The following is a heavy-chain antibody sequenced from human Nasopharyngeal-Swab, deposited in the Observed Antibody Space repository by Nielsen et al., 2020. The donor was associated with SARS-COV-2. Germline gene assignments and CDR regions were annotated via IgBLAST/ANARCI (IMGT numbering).Heavy chain of an antibody. J-gene: IGHJ4*02. Sequence: GESLKISCAASGFTFSSYWMHWVRQAPGKGLVWVSRINSDGSSTSYADSVKGRFTISRDTAKNTLYLQMNSLRAEDTAVYYCARHDYGENYWGQGTLVTVSS. CDR3: ARHDYGENY. CDR1: GFTFSSYW. CDR2: INSDGSST. D-gene: IGHD4-17*01. V-gene: IGHV3-74*01.